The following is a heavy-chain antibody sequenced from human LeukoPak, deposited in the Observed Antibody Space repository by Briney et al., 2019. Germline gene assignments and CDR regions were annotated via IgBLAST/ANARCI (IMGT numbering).Heavy chain of an antibody. CDR3: ARIRRYYGSGSYYYYGMDV. CDR1: GGSIGSYY. D-gene: IGHD3-10*01. Sequence: SETLSLTCTVSGGSIGSYYWSWIRQPPGKGLEWIGYIYYSGSTNYNPSLKSRVTISVDTSKNQFSLKLSSVTAADTAVYYCARIRRYYGSGSYYYYGMDVWGQGTTVTVSS. J-gene: IGHJ6*02. V-gene: IGHV4-59*08. CDR2: IYYSGST.